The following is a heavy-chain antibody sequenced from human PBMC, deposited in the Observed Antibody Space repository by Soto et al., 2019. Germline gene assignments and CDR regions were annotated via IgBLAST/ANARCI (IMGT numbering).Heavy chain of an antibody. CDR2: VNLNTGGT. CDR3: ARDPSRFLGRVYGMDV. J-gene: IGHJ6*02. CDR1: GYSFTGHY. D-gene: IGHD3-16*01. V-gene: IGHV1-2*02. Sequence: QVQHVQSGAEVKKPGDSVKVSCKASGYSFTGHYMHWVRRAPGQGLEWMGWVNLNTGGTDYAQEFQGRVTMTTATSIRTVYLEVTRLKFDDTAIYYCARDPSRFLGRVYGMDVWGQGTAVTVSS.